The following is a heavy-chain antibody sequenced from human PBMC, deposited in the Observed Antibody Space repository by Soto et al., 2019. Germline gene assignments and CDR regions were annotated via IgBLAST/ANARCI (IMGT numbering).Heavy chain of an antibody. D-gene: IGHD3-9*01. J-gene: IGHJ6*02. Sequence: GESRKISCKGSGYSFTSYWIGWVRQMPGKGLEWMGIIYPGDSDTRYSPSFQGQVTISADKSISTAYLQWSSLKASDTAMYYCASSVLTGYPLAPSGGMDVWGQGTTVTVS. CDR3: ASSVLTGYPLAPSGGMDV. CDR2: IYPGDSDT. CDR1: GYSFTSYW. V-gene: IGHV5-51*01.